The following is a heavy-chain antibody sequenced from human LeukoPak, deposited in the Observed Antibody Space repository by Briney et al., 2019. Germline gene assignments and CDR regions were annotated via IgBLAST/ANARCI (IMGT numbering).Heavy chain of an antibody. D-gene: IGHD3-22*01. J-gene: IGHJ4*02. Sequence: GASVKVSCKASGYTFTSYYMHWVRQAPGQGLEWMGIINPSGGSTSYAQKFQGRVTMTRDTSTSTVYMELSRLRSDDTAVYYCARVSNYDSSGYCDFDYWGQGTLVTVSS. V-gene: IGHV1-46*01. CDR2: INPSGGST. CDR1: GYTFTSYY. CDR3: ARVSNYDSSGYCDFDY.